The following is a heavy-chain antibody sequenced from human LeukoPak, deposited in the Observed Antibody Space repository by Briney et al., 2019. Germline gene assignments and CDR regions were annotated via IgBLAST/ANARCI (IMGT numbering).Heavy chain of an antibody. D-gene: IGHD1/OR15-1a*01. Sequence: GGSLRLSCAASGFILSNHWMTWVRQAPGKGPERVANMNKDGSEKHYVDSVKGRFTISRDTAKNSLYLQMNNLRAEDTALYYCARNNDMDVWGQGTTVIVSS. V-gene: IGHV3-7*03. CDR1: GFILSNHW. J-gene: IGHJ6*02. CDR3: ARNNDMDV. CDR2: MNKDGSEK.